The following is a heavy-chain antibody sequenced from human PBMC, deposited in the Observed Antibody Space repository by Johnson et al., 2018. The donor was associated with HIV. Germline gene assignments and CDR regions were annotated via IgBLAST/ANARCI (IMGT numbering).Heavy chain of an antibody. CDR1: GFTFDDYG. Sequence: MQLVESGGGVVRPGGSLRLSCAASGFTFDDYGMSWVRRAPGKGLEWVSFIFSVGNTYYADPVKGRFTISRDNSKNTLYLQMNSLRAEDTAVSYCARQQLWPRNDAFDIWGQGTMVTVSS. J-gene: IGHJ3*02. D-gene: IGHD5-18*01. CDR3: ARQQLWPRNDAFDI. V-gene: IGHV3-23*04. CDR2: IFSVGNT.